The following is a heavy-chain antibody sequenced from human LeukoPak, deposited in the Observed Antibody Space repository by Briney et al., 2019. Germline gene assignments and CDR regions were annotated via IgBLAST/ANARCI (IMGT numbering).Heavy chain of an antibody. CDR2: IKQDGSEK. D-gene: IGHD6-19*01. CDR1: GFTFSSYW. Sequence: GGSLRLSCAASGFTFSSYWMSWVRQAPGKGLEWVANIKQDGSEKYYVDSVKGRFTISRDNAKNSLYLQMNSLRAEDTAVYYCARVSVAGHDEFDIWGQGTMVTVSS. J-gene: IGHJ3*02. CDR3: ARVSVAGHDEFDI. V-gene: IGHV3-7*01.